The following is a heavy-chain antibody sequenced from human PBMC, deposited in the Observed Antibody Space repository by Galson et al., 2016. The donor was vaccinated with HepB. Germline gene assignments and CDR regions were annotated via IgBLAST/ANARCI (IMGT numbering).Heavy chain of an antibody. V-gene: IGHV4-31*03. CDR3: ARGSAPSRRNRLIYYYYYMDV. CDR2: IYYTGST. Sequence: TLSLTCTVSNGSINSGGYYWSWIRQHPGKGLEWIGYIYYTGSTTYNPSLKSRLSISLDTSKNQFSLKLRSVTAADTAVYYCARGSAPSRRNRLIYYYYYMDVWGKGTTVTVSS. J-gene: IGHJ6*03. D-gene: IGHD3-16*01. CDR1: NGSINSGGYY.